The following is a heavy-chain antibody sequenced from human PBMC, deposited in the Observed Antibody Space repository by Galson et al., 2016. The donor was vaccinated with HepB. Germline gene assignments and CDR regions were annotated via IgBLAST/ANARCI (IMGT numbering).Heavy chain of an antibody. Sequence: SLRLSCAASGFTFRSYSMNWVRQAPGRGLEWVSSISGSASYLYYADSAKGRFTISRDNAKNSLYLQMNSLRAEDTAVYYCASQGKDFWSGSPDFWGQGTLVTVSS. CDR2: ISGSASYL. D-gene: IGHD3-3*01. V-gene: IGHV3-21*01. CDR3: ASQGKDFWSGSPDF. J-gene: IGHJ4*02. CDR1: GFTFRSYS.